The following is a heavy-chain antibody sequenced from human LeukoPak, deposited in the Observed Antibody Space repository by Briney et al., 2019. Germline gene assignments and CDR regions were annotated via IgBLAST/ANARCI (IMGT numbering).Heavy chain of an antibody. J-gene: IGHJ4*02. CDR3: ARARGEGSSSWIDY. CDR2: VWYDGSNQ. CDR1: GFSFRSYG. D-gene: IGHD6-13*01. Sequence: GGSLRLSCAASGFSFRSYGMHWVRQAPGKGLEWVAAVWYDGSNQYYADSVKGRFTISRDNSKNALYLQMNSLRAEDTALYSCARARGEGSSSWIDYWGQGTLVTVSS. V-gene: IGHV3-33*01.